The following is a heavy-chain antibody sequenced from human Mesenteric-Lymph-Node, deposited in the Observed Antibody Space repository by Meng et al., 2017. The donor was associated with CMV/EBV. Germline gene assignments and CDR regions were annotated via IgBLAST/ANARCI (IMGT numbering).Heavy chain of an antibody. CDR1: GFTFSSYT. CDR2: ISGSGGST. CDR3: AKDPTGYSSSWPGPMDV. V-gene: IGHV3-23*01. Sequence: GESLKISCAASGFTFSSYTMSWVRQAPGKGLEWVSAISGSGGSTYYADSVKGRFTISRDNSKNTLYLQMNSLRAEDTAVYYCAKDPTGYSSSWPGPMDVWGQGSTVTVSS. J-gene: IGHJ6*02. D-gene: IGHD6-13*01.